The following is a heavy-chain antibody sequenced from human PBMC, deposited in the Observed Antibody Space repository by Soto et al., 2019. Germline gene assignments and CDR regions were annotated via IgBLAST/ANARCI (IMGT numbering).Heavy chain of an antibody. CDR2: ISGSGGST. J-gene: IGHJ4*02. Sequence: GGSLRLSCVASGFTFSSYAMSWVRQAPGKGLEWVSAISGSGGSTYYADSVKGRFTISRDNSKNTLYLQMNSLRAEDTAVYYCAKDPRGDCSGGSCFDYWGQGTLVTVSS. CDR3: AKDPRGDCSGGSCFDY. V-gene: IGHV3-23*01. D-gene: IGHD2-15*01. CDR1: GFTFSSYA.